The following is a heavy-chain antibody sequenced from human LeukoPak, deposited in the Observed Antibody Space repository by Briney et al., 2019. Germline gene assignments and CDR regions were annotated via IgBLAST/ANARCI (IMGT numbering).Heavy chain of an antibody. CDR1: GGSISTYY. Sequence: SETLSLTCTVSGGSISTYYWSWIRQPAGKGLEWIGYINYMGATNYNPSLRSRVTISIDTSKNKFSLNLNSVTAADTAVYYCATYGGLDTAVAFYCMGVWAKGTTVTVSS. CDR2: INYMGAT. J-gene: IGHJ6*03. V-gene: IGHV4-59*01. D-gene: IGHD5-18*01. CDR3: ATYGGLDTAVAFYCMGV.